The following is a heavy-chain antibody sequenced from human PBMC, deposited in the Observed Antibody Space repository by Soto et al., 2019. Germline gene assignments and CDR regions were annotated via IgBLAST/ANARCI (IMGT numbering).Heavy chain of an antibody. CDR1: GFSLSNDRMG. V-gene: IGHV2-26*01. D-gene: IGHD6-13*01. J-gene: IGHJ6*02. Sequence: QVTLKESGPVLVKPTETLTLTCTVSGFSLSNDRMGVSCIRQPPGKALEWLAHIFSNDERSYSTSLKSRLTISKDTSKSQVVLTMTNMDPVDTATDYCARIQYSSSWYYYYYGMDVWGQGTTVTVSS. CDR2: IFSNDER. CDR3: ARIQYSSSWYYYYYGMDV.